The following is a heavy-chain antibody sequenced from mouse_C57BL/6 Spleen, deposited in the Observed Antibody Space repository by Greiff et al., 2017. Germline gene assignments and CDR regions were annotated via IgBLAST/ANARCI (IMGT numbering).Heavy chain of an antibody. CDR3: ANLYWGNYAYAMDD. J-gene: IGHJ4*01. CDR1: GYTFTDYY. Sequence: EVQLQQSGPELVKPGASVKISCKASGYTFTDYYMNWVKQSHGKSLEWIGDINPNNGGTSYNQKFKGKAPLTVDTSSSTAYMELRSLTSEDSAVYYCANLYWGNYAYAMDDWGKGTSVTVSS. V-gene: IGHV1-26*01. D-gene: IGHD2-1*01. CDR2: INPNNGGT.